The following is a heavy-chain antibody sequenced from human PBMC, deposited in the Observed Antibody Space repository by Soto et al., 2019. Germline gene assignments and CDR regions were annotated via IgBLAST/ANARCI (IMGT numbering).Heavy chain of an antibody. D-gene: IGHD7-27*01. J-gene: IGHJ6*02. CDR2: INPSGGST. Sequence: ASVKVSCKASGYTFTSYYMHWVRQAPGQGLEWMGIINPSGGSTSYAQKFQGRVTMTRDTSTSTVYMELSSLRSEDTAVYYCEVPLGYYYGMDVWGQGTTVTVSS. V-gene: IGHV1-46*01. CDR1: GYTFTSYY. CDR3: EVPLGYYYGMDV.